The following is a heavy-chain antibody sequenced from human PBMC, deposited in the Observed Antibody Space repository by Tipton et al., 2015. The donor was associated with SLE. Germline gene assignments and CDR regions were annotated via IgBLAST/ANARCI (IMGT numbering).Heavy chain of an antibody. CDR3: ASGRRAYSGYEPFGY. CDR1: GGSFSGYY. Sequence: TLSLTCAVYGGSFSGYYWSWIRQPPGKGLEWIGEINHIGSTNYNPSLKSRVTMSVDTSKKQFSLKLSSVTAADTAVYYCASGRRAYSGYEPFGYWGQGTLVTVSS. D-gene: IGHD5-12*01. V-gene: IGHV4-34*01. J-gene: IGHJ4*02. CDR2: INHIGST.